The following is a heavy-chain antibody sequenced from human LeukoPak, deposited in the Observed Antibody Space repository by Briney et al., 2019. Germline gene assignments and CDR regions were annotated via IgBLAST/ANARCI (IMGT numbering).Heavy chain of an antibody. D-gene: IGHD2-2*01. Sequence: SETLSLTCTVSGGSISSYYWSWIRQPAGKGLEWIGRIYTSGSTNYNPYLKSRVAMSVDTSKNQFSLKLSSVTAADTAVYYCERDLVVVVPAAIIWCDGFDHWGQGTLVTVSS. V-gene: IGHV4-4*07. CDR1: GGSISSYY. J-gene: IGHJ5*02. CDR2: IYTSGST. CDR3: ERDLVVVVPAAIIWCDGFDH.